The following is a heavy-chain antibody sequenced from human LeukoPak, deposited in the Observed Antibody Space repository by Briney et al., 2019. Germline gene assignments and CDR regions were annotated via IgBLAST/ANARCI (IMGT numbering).Heavy chain of an antibody. J-gene: IGHJ4*02. Sequence: GGSLRLSCAASGFTFSSYGMHWVRQAPGKGLEWVAVISYDGSNKYYADPVKGRFTISRDNSKNTLYLQMNSLRAEDPAVYYCAKDNPADYWGQGTLVTVSS. D-gene: IGHD1-14*01. CDR1: GFTFSSYG. V-gene: IGHV3-30*18. CDR2: ISYDGSNK. CDR3: AKDNPADY.